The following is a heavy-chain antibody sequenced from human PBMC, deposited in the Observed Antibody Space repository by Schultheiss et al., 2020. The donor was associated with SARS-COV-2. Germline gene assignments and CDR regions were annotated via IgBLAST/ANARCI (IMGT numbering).Heavy chain of an antibody. Sequence: GGSLRLSCAASGFTVSSNYMSWVRQAPGKGLEWVANIKQDGSEKYYVDSVKGRFTISRDNSKNTLYLQMNSLRAEDTAVYYCAKDRVGATRSNWFDPWGQGTLVTVSS. D-gene: IGHD1-26*01. CDR2: IKQDGSEK. J-gene: IGHJ5*02. CDR3: AKDRVGATRSNWFDP. CDR1: GFTVSSNY. V-gene: IGHV3-7*03.